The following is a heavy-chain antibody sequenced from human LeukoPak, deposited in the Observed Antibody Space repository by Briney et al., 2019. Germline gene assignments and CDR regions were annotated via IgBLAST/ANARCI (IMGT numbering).Heavy chain of an antibody. D-gene: IGHD2-2*01. Sequence: PGGSLRLSCAASGFTFSSYWMSWVRQAPGKGLEWVANIKQDGSEKYYVDSVKGRLTISRDNAKNSLYLQINSLRAEDTAVYYCARDSPSSTSWGYWGQGTLVTVSS. CDR2: IKQDGSEK. CDR1: GFTFSSYW. V-gene: IGHV3-7*01. CDR3: ARDSPSSTSWGY. J-gene: IGHJ4*02.